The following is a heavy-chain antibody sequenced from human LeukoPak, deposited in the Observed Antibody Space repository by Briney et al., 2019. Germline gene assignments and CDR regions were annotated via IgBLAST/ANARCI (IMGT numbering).Heavy chain of an antibody. CDR2: ISSSSSYI. J-gene: IGHJ1*01. Sequence: GGSLRLSCAASGFTFSSYSMNWVRQAPWKGLEWVSSISSSSSYIYYADSVKGRFTISRDNAKNSLYLQMNSLRAEDTAVYYCAADTTEYFQHWGQGTLVTVSS. CDR3: AADTTEYFQH. D-gene: IGHD1-14*01. V-gene: IGHV3-21*01. CDR1: GFTFSSYS.